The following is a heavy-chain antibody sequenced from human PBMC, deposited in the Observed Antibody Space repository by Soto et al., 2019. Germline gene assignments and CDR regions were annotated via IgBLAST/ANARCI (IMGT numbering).Heavy chain of an antibody. CDR3: ARAMLRYCSGGSCYPGGY. D-gene: IGHD2-15*01. CDR2: ISSSGSTI. J-gene: IGHJ4*02. Sequence: QVQLVESGGGLVKPGGSLRLSCAASGFTFSDYYMSWIRQAPGKGLEWVSYISSSGSTIYYADSVKGRFTISRDNXKXSXXLQMNSLRAEDTAVYYCARAMLRYCSGGSCYPGGYWGQGTLVTVSS. V-gene: IGHV3-11*01. CDR1: GFTFSDYY.